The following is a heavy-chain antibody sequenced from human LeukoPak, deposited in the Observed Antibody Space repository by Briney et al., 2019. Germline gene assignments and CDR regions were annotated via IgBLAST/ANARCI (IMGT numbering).Heavy chain of an antibody. D-gene: IGHD1-1*01. Sequence: SETLSLTCTVSGGSTSITSYYWDWIRQPPGKGLEWIGSIYYSGGTNYNPSLQSRVTISVDTSKNQFSLRMNSMTAADTAVYYCASQSGNANYFDYWGQGILVTVSS. CDR3: ASQSGNANYFDY. CDR2: IYYSGGT. J-gene: IGHJ4*02. V-gene: IGHV4-39*01. CDR1: GGSTSITSYY.